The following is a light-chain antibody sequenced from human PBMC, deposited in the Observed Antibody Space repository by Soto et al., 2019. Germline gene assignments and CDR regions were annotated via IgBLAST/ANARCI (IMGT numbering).Light chain of an antibody. J-gene: IGLJ2*01. CDR3: SSYTNNNVV. CDR1: SSDVGGFGY. CDR2: EVN. Sequence: QAVVTQPASVSGSPGQSITISCTGTSSDVGGFGYFSWYQQHPGNAPKLMIYEVNNRPSGVSNRFSGSKSGNTASLTISGLQAEDEADYYCSSYTNNNVVFGGGTKVTVL. V-gene: IGLV2-14*01.